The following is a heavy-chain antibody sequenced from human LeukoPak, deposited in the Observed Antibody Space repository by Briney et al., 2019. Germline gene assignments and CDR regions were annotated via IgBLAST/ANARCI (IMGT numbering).Heavy chain of an antibody. V-gene: IGHV1-2*02. Sequence: ASVKVSXKASGYTFTGYYMHWVRQAPGQGLEWMGWINPNSGGTNYAQKFQGRVTMTRDTSISTAYMELSRLRSDDTAVYYCARRYCSSTSCPLWFDPWGQGTLVTVSS. J-gene: IGHJ5*02. CDR1: GYTFTGYY. D-gene: IGHD2-2*01. CDR3: ARRYCSSTSCPLWFDP. CDR2: INPNSGGT.